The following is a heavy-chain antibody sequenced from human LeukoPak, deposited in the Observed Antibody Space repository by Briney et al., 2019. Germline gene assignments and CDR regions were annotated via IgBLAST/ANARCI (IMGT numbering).Heavy chain of an antibody. Sequence: SETLSLTCNVSGGAISSGSYYWSWIRQPPGKGLEWIGYMYQSGSSYYNPPLRGRATISGDRSSNQFSLKLHSVTTADTAVYYCARDVWYRRYFDYWSQGTLVTVSS. J-gene: IGHJ4*02. D-gene: IGHD3-16*01. CDR1: GGAISSGSYY. V-gene: IGHV4-30-2*01. CDR2: MYQSGSS. CDR3: ARDVWYRRYFDY.